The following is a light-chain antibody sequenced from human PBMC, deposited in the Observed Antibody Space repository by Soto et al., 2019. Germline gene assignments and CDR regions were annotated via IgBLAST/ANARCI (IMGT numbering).Light chain of an antibody. CDR3: QQSVSPLWT. J-gene: IGKJ1*01. Sequence: DIQMTQSPSSLSASVGDRVTITCRASQSISNYLNWYQQKPGKAPKLLIYAASSMQSGVPSRFSGSGYETDFTLTISSQQPDDSATDYCQQSVSPLWTFGQGTKVEF. CDR2: AAS. CDR1: QSISNY. V-gene: IGKV1-39*01.